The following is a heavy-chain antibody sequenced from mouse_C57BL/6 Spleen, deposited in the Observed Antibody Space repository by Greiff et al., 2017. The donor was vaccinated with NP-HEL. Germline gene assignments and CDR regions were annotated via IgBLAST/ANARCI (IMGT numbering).Heavy chain of an antibody. CDR3: ARGERQLRKGGPFDY. V-gene: IGHV1-54*01. CDR1: GYAFTNYL. Sequence: QVQLQQSGAELVRPGTSVKVSCKASGYAFTNYLIEWVKQRPGQGLEWIGVINPGSGGTNYNEKFKGKATLTADKSSSTAYMQLSSLTSEDSAVYFCARGERQLRKGGPFDYWGQGTTLTVSS. CDR2: INPGSGGT. D-gene: IGHD3-2*02. J-gene: IGHJ2*01.